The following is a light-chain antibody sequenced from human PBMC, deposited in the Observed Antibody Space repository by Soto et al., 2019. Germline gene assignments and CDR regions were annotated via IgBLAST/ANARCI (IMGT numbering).Light chain of an antibody. CDR2: RTS. Sequence: EVVLTRSPATLSVSLGGGANLACRGSRSINNLLAWYQEKPGQTPSLLIYRTSTRATGVPARFSGYGSGTEFTLAISSLQSEDFAVYYCQQYNNWPITFGQGTRLEIK. V-gene: IGKV3-15*01. CDR1: RSINNL. J-gene: IGKJ5*01. CDR3: QQYNNWPIT.